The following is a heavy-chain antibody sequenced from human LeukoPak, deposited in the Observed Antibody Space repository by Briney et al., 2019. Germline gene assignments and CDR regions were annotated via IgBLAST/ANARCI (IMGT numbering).Heavy chain of an antibody. J-gene: IGHJ4*02. D-gene: IGHD5/OR15-5a*01. CDR2: IFYDGST. CDR3: ATLVSTRYYFDY. V-gene: IGHV4-39*02. Sequence: SETLSLTCTVSGGSISNSNYYWGWIRQPPGKGLGWIGSIFYDGSTDYNPSLRSRVTISVDTSKNHFSLKLISVTATDTAIYFCATLVSTRYYFDYWGQGTLVTVSS. CDR1: GGSISNSNYY.